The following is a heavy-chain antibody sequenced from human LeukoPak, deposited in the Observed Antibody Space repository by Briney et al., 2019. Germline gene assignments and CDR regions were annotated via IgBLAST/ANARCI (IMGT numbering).Heavy chain of an antibody. CDR2: ITGSGEAT. V-gene: IGHV3-23*01. CDR3: AKYCISSSCYHGSYYGMDV. D-gene: IGHD2-2*01. Sequence: GGSLRLSCAASGFAFSSQAMGWVRQAPGKGLEWVSAITGSGEATFYADSVKGRLTVSRDNSKNMLYLQMNSLSAEDTAVYYCAKYCISSSCYHGSYYGMDVWGQGTTVTVSS. CDR1: GFAFSSQA. J-gene: IGHJ6*02.